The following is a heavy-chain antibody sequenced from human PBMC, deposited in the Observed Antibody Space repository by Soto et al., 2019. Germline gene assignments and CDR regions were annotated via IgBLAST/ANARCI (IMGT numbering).Heavy chain of an antibody. J-gene: IGHJ6*01. CDR2: YSGST. V-gene: IGHV4-59*01. Sequence: RQPPGKGLEWSGGYSGSTDYNPSLESRATISVAHSKNQFSLTLRSVTAADTSVYFFGTDYG. CDR3: GTDYG.